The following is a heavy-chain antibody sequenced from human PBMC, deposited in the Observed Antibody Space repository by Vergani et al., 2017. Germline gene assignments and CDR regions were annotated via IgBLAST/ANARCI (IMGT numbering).Heavy chain of an antibody. V-gene: IGHV1-69*08. Sequence: QVQLVQSGAEVKKPGSSVKVSCKASGGTFSSYTISWVRQAPGQGLEWMGRIFPILGIANYAQKFQGRVTITADKSTSTAYMELSSLRSEDTAVYYCARDKETYYFHPWGQGTLVTVSS. J-gene: IGHJ5*02. CDR1: GGTFSSYT. CDR2: IFPILGIA. D-gene: IGHD3-10*01. CDR3: ARDKETYYFHP.